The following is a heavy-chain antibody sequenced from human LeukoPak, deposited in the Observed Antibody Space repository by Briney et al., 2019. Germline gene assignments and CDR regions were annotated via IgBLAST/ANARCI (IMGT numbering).Heavy chain of an antibody. CDR1: GGSISSYY. CDR3: ARDHFWSGYLYGMDV. CDR2: IYTSGST. V-gene: IGHV4-4*07. Sequence: SETLSLTCTVSGGSISSYYWSWIRQPAGKGLEWIGRIYTSGSTNYNPSLKSRVTMSVDTSKNQFSLKLSSVTAADTVVYYCARDHFWSGYLYGMDVWGQGTTVTVSS. D-gene: IGHD3-3*02. J-gene: IGHJ6*02.